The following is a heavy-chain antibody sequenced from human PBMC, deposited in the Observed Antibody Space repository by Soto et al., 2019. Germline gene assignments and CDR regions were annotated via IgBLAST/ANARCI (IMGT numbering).Heavy chain of an antibody. CDR1: GGSFSGYY. CDR3: ARQEIVWHRMDV. J-gene: IGHJ6*01. CDR2: IYPSGST. Sequence: SETLSLTCAVYGGSFSGYYWSWIRQPPGKGLEWIGHIYPSGSTNYNPSLKSRVTMSVDTSKNQFSLKLSSVTAADTAVYYCARQEIVWHRMDVWGEG. V-gene: IGHV4-34*01. D-gene: IGHD1-26*01.